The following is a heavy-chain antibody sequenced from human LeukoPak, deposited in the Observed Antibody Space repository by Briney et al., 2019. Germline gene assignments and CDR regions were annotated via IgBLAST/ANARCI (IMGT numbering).Heavy chain of an antibody. D-gene: IGHD3-9*01. J-gene: IGHJ4*02. CDR3: ATSYYDILTGYRPLAY. CDR1: GYTLTELS. Sequence: ASVKVSCKVSGYTLTELSRHWVRQAPGKGLEWMGGFDPENGETIYAQKFQGRVTMTEDTSTDTAYVELSSLRSEDTAVYYCATSYYDILTGYRPLAYWGQGTLVTVSS. CDR2: FDPENGET. V-gene: IGHV1-24*01.